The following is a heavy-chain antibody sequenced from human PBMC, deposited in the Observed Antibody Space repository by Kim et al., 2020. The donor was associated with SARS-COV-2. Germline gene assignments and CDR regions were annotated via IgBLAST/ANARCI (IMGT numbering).Heavy chain of an antibody. J-gene: IGHJ5*02. Sequence: SETLSLTCTVSGGSVSNVNYYWSWIRQSPGKGLEWIGYIQYSGSTKYNPALKSRGTISVDAPKNQFFLTLSSVTAADTAMYYRARVAGYAPGPKEDWFDPWGQGILVSVSS. D-gene: IGHD5-18*01. CDR2: IQYSGST. CDR3: ARVAGYAPGPKEDWFDP. V-gene: IGHV4-61*01. CDR1: GGSVSNVNYY.